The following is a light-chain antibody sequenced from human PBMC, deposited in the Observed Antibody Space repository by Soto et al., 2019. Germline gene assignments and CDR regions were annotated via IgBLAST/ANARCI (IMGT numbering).Light chain of an antibody. CDR2: DAS. V-gene: IGKV3-11*01. J-gene: IGKJ4*01. CDR3: QQRSKWPLT. Sequence: EIVLTQSPATLSLSPGERATLSCRASESISSYLAWYQQRPGQAPRLLIYDASNRATGIPARFSGSGSGTDFTLTIGNLEPEDFAVYYCQQRSKWPLTFGGGTKVEI. CDR1: ESISSY.